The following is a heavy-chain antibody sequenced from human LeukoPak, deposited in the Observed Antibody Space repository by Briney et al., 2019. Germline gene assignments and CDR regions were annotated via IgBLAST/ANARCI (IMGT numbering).Heavy chain of an antibody. V-gene: IGHV3-66*01. J-gene: IGHJ4*02. CDR2: IYSGGST. Sequence: GGSLRLSCAASGFTVSSNYMSWVRQAPGKGLEWVSVIYSGGSTYYADSVKGRFTISRDNSKNTLYLQMNSLRAEDTAVYYCARVGRLQYGDYVAFDYWGQGALVTVSS. CDR1: GFTVSSNY. D-gene: IGHD4-17*01. CDR3: ARVGRLQYGDYVAFDY.